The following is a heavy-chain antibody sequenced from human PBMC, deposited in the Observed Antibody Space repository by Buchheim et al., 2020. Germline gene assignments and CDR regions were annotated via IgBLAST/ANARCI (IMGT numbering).Heavy chain of an antibody. Sequence: EVQLLESGGGLVQPGGSLRLSCAASGFTFSSYAMSWVRQAPGKGLEWVSGISGSGGSTYYTDSVKGRFTISRDNSKNTLYLQMNSLRAEDTAVYYCAKDWVSSWYSGRDIDYFDYWGQGTL. V-gene: IGHV3-23*01. CDR1: GFTFSSYA. D-gene: IGHD1-26*01. CDR3: AKDWVSSWYSGRDIDYFDY. CDR2: ISGSGGST. J-gene: IGHJ4*02.